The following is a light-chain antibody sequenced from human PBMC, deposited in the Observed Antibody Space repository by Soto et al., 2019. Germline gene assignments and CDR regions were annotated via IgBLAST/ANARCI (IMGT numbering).Light chain of an antibody. Sequence: QAVVTQEPSLTVSPGGTVTLTCASSTGAVTSGYYPNWFQQKAGQAPRVLIYSTSNKHSWTPARFSGSLLGGKAALTLSGVQPEDESEYYCLLYYVGAWVCGGWIKRTV. CDR1: TGAVTSGYY. J-gene: IGLJ3*02. V-gene: IGLV7-43*01. CDR2: STS. CDR3: LLYYVGAWV.